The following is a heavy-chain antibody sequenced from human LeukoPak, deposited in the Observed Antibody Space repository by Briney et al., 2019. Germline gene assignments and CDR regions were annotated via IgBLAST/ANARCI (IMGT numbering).Heavy chain of an antibody. J-gene: IGHJ3*02. CDR2: IRYDGSNK. Sequence: GGSLRLSCAASGFTFSSYGIHWVRQAPGKGLEWVAFIRYDGSNKYYADSVKGRFTISRDNSKNTLYLQMNSLRAEDTAVYYCARWGSAVPAAIEDAFDIWGQGTMVTVSS. CDR3: ARWGSAVPAAIEDAFDI. CDR1: GFTFSSYG. D-gene: IGHD2-2*01. V-gene: IGHV3-30*02.